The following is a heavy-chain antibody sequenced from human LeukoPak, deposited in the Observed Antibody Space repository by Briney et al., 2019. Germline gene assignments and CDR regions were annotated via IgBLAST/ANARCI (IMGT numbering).Heavy chain of an antibody. J-gene: IGHJ4*02. CDR3: ARADYYDSSGPPPFDY. CDR1: GYTLTSYD. V-gene: IGHV1-8*01. Sequence: GASVKVSCKASGYTLTSYDINWVRQATGQGLEWMGWMNPNSGNTGYAQKFQGRVTMTRNTSISTAYMELSSLRSEDTAVYYCARADYYDSSGPPPFDYWGQGTLVTVSS. CDR2: MNPNSGNT. D-gene: IGHD3-22*01.